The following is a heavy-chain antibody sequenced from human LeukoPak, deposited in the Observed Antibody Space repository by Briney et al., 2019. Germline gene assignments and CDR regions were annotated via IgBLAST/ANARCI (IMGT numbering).Heavy chain of an antibody. Sequence: KTSENLSLTCTVSGGSISSYYWSWIRQPPGKGLEWIGYIYTSGSTNYNPSLKSRVTISVDTSKNQFSLKLSSVTAADTAVYYCARHRGLYGDWCFDYWGQGTLVTVSS. CDR1: GGSISSYY. V-gene: IGHV4-4*09. CDR2: IYTSGST. J-gene: IGHJ4*02. CDR3: ARHRGLYGDWCFDY. D-gene: IGHD4-17*01.